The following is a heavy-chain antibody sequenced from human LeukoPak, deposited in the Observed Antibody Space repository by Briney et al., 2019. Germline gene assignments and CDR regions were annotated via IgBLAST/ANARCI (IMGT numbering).Heavy chain of an antibody. V-gene: IGHV4-59*01. CDR1: GGSISSYY. CDR3: ARTSGYSGYYFDY. J-gene: IGHJ4*02. D-gene: IGHD5-12*01. Sequence: SETLSLTCTVSGGSISSYYWSWIRQPPGKGLEWIGYIYYSGSTNYNPSPKSRVTISVDTSKNQFSLKLSSVTAADTAVYYCARTSGYSGYYFDYWGQGTLVTVSS. CDR2: IYYSGST.